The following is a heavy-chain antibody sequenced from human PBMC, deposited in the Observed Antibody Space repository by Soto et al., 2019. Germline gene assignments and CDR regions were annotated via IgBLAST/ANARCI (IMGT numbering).Heavy chain of an antibody. CDR2: INHSGST. CDR1: GGSFSGYY. D-gene: IGHD3-3*01. V-gene: IGHV4-34*01. CDR3: ARGCCYDFWSGYRILDY. J-gene: IGHJ4*02. Sequence: SETLSLTCAVSGGSFSGYYWSWIRQPPGKGLEWIGEINHSGSTNYNPSLKSRVTITVDTSNNQFSLKLSSVTAADTAVYYCARGCCYDFWSGYRILDYWGQGTLVTVSS.